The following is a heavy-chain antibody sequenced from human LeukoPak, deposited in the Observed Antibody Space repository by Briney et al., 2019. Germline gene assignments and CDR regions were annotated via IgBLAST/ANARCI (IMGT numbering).Heavy chain of an antibody. J-gene: IGHJ6*02. Sequence: QPGRSLRLSCAASGFTFSSYGMHWVRQAPGKGLEWVAVISYDGSNKYYADSVKGRFTISRDNSKNTLYLQMNSLRAEDTAVYYCAKDRGTCSSSSGCYGMDVWGQGTTVTVSS. CDR3: AKDRGTCSSSSGCYGMDV. V-gene: IGHV3-30*18. CDR1: GFTFSSYG. D-gene: IGHD6-6*01. CDR2: ISYDGSNK.